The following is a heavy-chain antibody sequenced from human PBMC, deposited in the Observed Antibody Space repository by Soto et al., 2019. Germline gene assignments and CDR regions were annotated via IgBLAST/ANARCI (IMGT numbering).Heavy chain of an antibody. V-gene: IGHV3-23*01. J-gene: IGHJ4*02. CDR2: ISGSGGST. CDR1: GFTFSSYA. D-gene: IGHD3-22*01. Sequence: TGGSLRLSCAASGFTFSSYAMSWVRQAPGKGLEWVSAISGSGGSTYYADSVKGRFTISRDNSKNTLYLQMNSLRAEDTAVYYCAKDVARRDYDSSGYVFDYWGQGTLVTVSS. CDR3: AKDVARRDYDSSGYVFDY.